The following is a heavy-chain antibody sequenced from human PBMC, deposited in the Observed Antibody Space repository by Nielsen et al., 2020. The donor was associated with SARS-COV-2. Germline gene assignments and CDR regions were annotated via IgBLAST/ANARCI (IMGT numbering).Heavy chain of an antibody. Sequence: GESLKISCAASGFTFNIYAMAWVRRAPGKGLEWVSYISSSSSTIYYADSVKGRFTISRDNAKNSLYLQMNSLRDEDTAVYYCARVGDSVTIFGVVSISDAFDIWGQGTMVTVSS. J-gene: IGHJ3*02. D-gene: IGHD3-3*01. CDR2: ISSSSSTI. CDR3: ARVGDSVTIFGVVSISDAFDI. CDR1: GFTFNIYA. V-gene: IGHV3-48*02.